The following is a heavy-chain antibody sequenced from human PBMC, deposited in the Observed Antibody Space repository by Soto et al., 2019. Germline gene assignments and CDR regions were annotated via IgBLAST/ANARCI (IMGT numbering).Heavy chain of an antibody. CDR1: GFTFSDSW. V-gene: IGHV3-74*01. CDR3: ARGGRGNYYKDY. J-gene: IGHJ4*02. CDR2: INFDGTTA. D-gene: IGHD3-22*01. Sequence: EVLLVESGGGLVQPGGSLRLSCAASGFTFSDSWMHWVRQTPGKGLVWVARINFDGTTANYAESVTGRFTISRDNAKNTLYLQVNSLRAEDTAVYRFARGGRGNYYKDYWGPGTLFNVSS.